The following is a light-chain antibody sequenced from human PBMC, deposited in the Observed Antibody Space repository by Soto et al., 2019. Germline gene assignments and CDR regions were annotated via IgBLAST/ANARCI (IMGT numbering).Light chain of an antibody. Sequence: QSVLTQPASVSGSPGQSITISCTGTSSDVGGYNYVSWYQQHPGKAPKLMIYDVSNRPSGVSNRFSGSKSGNTASLSISGLQAECEADYYCSSDTCDITRRVFGTGTKLTVL. CDR1: SSDVGGYNY. CDR3: SSDTCDITRRV. J-gene: IGLJ1*01. V-gene: IGLV2-14*01. CDR2: DVS.